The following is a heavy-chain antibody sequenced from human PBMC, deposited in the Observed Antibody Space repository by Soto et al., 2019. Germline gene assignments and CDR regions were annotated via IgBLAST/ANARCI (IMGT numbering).Heavy chain of an antibody. CDR1: GGSISSSSYY. D-gene: IGHD6-19*01. V-gene: IGHV4-39*01. CDR2: IYYSGST. J-gene: IGHJ4*02. CDR3: ARRIREGDSSGWYFDY. Sequence: SETLSLTCTVSGGSISSSSYYWGWIRHPPGKGLEWIGSIYYSGSTYYNPSLKSRVTISVDTSKNQFSLKLSSVTAADTAVYYCARRIREGDSSGWYFDYWGQGTLVTVSS.